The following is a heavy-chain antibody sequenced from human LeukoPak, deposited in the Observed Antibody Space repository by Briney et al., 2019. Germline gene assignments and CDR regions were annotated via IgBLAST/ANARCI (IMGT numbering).Heavy chain of an antibody. Sequence: SETLSLTCTVSGGAISSYYWSWIRQSPGKGLEWIGYIYYSGSTNYNPSLKSRVTISVDTSKNQFSLKLSSVTAADTAVYYCARDPDGSAPMDVWGQGTTVTVSS. V-gene: IGHV4-59*01. CDR2: IYYSGST. D-gene: IGHD3-10*01. J-gene: IGHJ6*02. CDR1: GGAISSYY. CDR3: ARDPDGSAPMDV.